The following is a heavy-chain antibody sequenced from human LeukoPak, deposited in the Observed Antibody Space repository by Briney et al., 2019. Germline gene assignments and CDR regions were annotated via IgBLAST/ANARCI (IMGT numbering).Heavy chain of an antibody. D-gene: IGHD5-18*01. CDR1: GFTFSSYA. J-gene: IGHJ5*02. V-gene: IGHV3-30*01. CDR2: ISYDGSNK. Sequence: PGRSLRLSCAASGFTFSSYAMHWVRQAPGKGLEWVAVISYDGSNKYYADSVKGRFTISRDNSKNTLYLQMNSLRAEDTAVYYCARDRGYSYCRPGGWFDPWGQGTLVTVSS. CDR3: ARDRGYSYCRPGGWFDP.